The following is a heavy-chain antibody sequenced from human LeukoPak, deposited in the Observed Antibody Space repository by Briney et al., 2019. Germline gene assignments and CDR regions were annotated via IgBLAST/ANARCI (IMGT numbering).Heavy chain of an antibody. CDR2: ISWNSGRV. CDR1: GFTFDDYA. V-gene: IGHV3-9*03. CDR3: AKDIGYSGYDYASGAFHI. D-gene: IGHD5-12*01. J-gene: IGHJ3*02. Sequence: PGGSLRLSCAASGFTFDDYAMHWVRQAPGKGLEWVSGISWNSGRVGYADSVKGRFTISRDNAKNSLYLQMNSLRAEDMALYYCAKDIGYSGYDYASGAFHIWGQGTMVTVSS.